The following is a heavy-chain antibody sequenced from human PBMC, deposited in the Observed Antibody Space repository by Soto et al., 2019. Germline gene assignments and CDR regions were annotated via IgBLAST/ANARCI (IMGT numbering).Heavy chain of an antibody. CDR2: INPADSDT. D-gene: IGHD3-16*01. CDR3: ARQGGAYVSIDY. Sequence: PGESLKISCKGSGYSFTTYWIGWVRQMPGKGLEWMAIINPADSDTRYSPSFRGHVTISADKSISAAYLQWSSLEASDTAIYYCARQGGAYVSIDYWGQGTKVALS. CDR1: GYSFTTYW. J-gene: IGHJ4*02. V-gene: IGHV5-51*01.